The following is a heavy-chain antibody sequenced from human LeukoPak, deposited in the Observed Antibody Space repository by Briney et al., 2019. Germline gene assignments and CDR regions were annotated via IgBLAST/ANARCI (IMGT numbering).Heavy chain of an antibody. CDR2: ISWNSGSI. CDR1: GFTFGDYA. Sequence: PGRSLRPSCAASGFTFGDYAMHWVRQAPGKGLEWVSGISWNSGSIGYADSVKGRSTISRDDAKNSLYLQMNSLRAEDTALYYCAKDTGIYLGYFDYWGQGTLVTVSS. CDR3: AKDTGIYLGYFDY. V-gene: IGHV3-9*01. J-gene: IGHJ4*02. D-gene: IGHD1-26*01.